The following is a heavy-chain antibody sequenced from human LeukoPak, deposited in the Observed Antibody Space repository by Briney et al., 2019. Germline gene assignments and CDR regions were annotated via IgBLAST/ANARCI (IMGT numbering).Heavy chain of an antibody. V-gene: IGHV3-7*01. CDR2: INEGGGRG. D-gene: IGHD1-7*01. J-gene: IGHJ4*02. CDR1: GFTSSMYW. CDR3: AREVFPGELLNTSFDH. Sequence: GGSLRLSPEMSGFTSSMYWGTCVRQAPGQGLEWVGNINEGGGRGWNVDSLKGRVTISRDNAKSSLYLHMSGLRVQDTAVSYCAREVFPGELLNTSFDHWGQGALVTASS.